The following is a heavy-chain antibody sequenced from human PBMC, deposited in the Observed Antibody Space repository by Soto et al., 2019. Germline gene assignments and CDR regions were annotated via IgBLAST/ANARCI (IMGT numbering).Heavy chain of an antibody. CDR3: ARNAQYYDILTGYYPYFDY. CDR1: GGSISSGGYY. V-gene: IGHV4-31*03. D-gene: IGHD3-9*01. CDR2: IYYSGST. Sequence: SETLSLTCTVSGGSISSGGYYWSWIRQHPGKGLEWIGYIYYSGSTYYNPSLKSRVTISVDTSKNQFSLKLSSVTAADTAVYYCARNAQYYDILTGYYPYFDYWGQGTLVTVSS. J-gene: IGHJ4*02.